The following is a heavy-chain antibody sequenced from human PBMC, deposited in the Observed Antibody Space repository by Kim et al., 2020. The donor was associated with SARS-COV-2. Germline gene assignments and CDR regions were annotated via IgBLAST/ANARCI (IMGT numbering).Heavy chain of an antibody. CDR3: AKVESAYCGGDCYPPGDAFDV. Sequence: GGSLRLSCAASGFTFSSYAMSWVRQAPGKGLEWVSAISGSGGSTYYADSVKGRFTISRDNSKNTLYLQMNSLRAEDMAVYYCAKVESAYCGGDCYPPGDAFDVWGQGTMVTVSS. CDR2: ISGSGGST. D-gene: IGHD2-21*02. V-gene: IGHV3-23*01. J-gene: IGHJ3*01. CDR1: GFTFSSYA.